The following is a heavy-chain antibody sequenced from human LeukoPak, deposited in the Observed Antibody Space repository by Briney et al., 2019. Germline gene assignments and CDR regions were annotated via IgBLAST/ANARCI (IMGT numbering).Heavy chain of an antibody. Sequence: PSETLSLTCAVYGGSFSGYYWSWIRQPPGNGLEWIGEINHSGSTNYNPSLKSRVTISVDTSKNQFSLKLSSVTAADTAVYYCARRRIMITFGGVIDPYYFDYWGQGTLVTVSS. CDR1: GGSFSGYY. D-gene: IGHD3-16*02. CDR3: ARRRIMITFGGVIDPYYFDY. J-gene: IGHJ4*02. CDR2: INHSGST. V-gene: IGHV4-34*01.